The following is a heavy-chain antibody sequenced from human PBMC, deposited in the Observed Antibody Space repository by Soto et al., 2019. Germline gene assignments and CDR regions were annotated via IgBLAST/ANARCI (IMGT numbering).Heavy chain of an antibody. D-gene: IGHD6-13*01. CDR1: GGTFSSYA. V-gene: IGHV1-69*01. J-gene: IGHJ5*02. Sequence: QVQLVQSGAEVKKPGSSVKVSCKASGGTFSSYAISWVRQAPGQGLEWMGGIIPIFGTANYAQKFQGRVTVTGDASTRTADKGVSSLRSEDTEVYYCARDSQDSSRWYGNWFDPWGQGTLVTVSS. CDR2: IIPIFGTA. CDR3: ARDSQDSSRWYGNWFDP.